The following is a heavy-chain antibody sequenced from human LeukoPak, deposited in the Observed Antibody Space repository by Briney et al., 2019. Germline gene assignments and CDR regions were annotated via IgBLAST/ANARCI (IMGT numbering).Heavy chain of an antibody. CDR2: ISAYNGNT. CDR1: GYTFTSYG. J-gene: IGHJ5*02. V-gene: IGHV1-18*01. CDR3: ARDSRIAAAPNWFDP. Sequence: ASVKVSCKASGYTFTSYGISWVRQAPGQGLEWMGWISAYNGNTNYAQKLQGRVTMTTDTSTSTAYMELRSLRSDDTAVYYCARDSRIAAAPNWFDPWGQGTLVTVS. D-gene: IGHD6-13*01.